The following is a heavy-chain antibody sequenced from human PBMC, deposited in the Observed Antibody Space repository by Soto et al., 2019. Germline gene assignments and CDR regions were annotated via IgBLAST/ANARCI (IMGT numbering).Heavy chain of an antibody. CDR2: ISGSGGST. CDR1: GFTFSSYA. V-gene: IGHV3-23*01. Sequence: GGSLRLSCAASGFTFSSYAMSWVRQAPGKGLEWVSAISGSGGSTYYADSVKGRFTISRDNSKNTLYLQMNSLRAEDTAVYYCAKGGRIAIFGVVISNWFDPWGQGTLVTVS. D-gene: IGHD3-3*01. CDR3: AKGGRIAIFGVVISNWFDP. J-gene: IGHJ5*02.